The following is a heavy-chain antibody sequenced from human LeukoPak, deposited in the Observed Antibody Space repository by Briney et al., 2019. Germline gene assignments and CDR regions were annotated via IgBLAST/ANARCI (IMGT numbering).Heavy chain of an antibody. CDR3: ARGPGAISKEAFDI. Sequence: SETLSLTCTVSGGSISSSYWSWIRQPAGKGLEWIRRIYTCGSTNYDPSLKSRVTMSVDTSKSQFSLKLSSVTAADTAVYYCARGPGAISKEAFDIWGQGTMVTVSS. CDR2: IYTCGST. V-gene: IGHV4-4*07. J-gene: IGHJ3*02. CDR1: GGSISSSY. D-gene: IGHD3-3*01.